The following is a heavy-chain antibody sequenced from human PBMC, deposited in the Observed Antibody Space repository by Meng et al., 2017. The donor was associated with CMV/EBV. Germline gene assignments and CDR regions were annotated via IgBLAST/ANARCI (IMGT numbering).Heavy chain of an antibody. CDR2: TRYDGSNK. D-gene: IGHD3-3*01. J-gene: IGHJ3*02. CDR1: GFTFSSYG. V-gene: IGHV3-30*02. CDR3: AKELEYYDFWRGIGAFDI. Sequence: GGSLRLSCAAPGFTFSSYGMHWVRQAPGKGLEWVAFTRYDGSNKYYADSVKGRFTISRDNSKNTLYLQMNSLRAEDTAVYYCAKELEYYDFWRGIGAFDIWGQGTMVTVSS.